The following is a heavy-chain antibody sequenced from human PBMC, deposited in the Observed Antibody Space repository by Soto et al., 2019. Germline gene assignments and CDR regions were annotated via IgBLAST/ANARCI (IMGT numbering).Heavy chain of an antibody. V-gene: IGHV1-69*01. D-gene: IGHD2-21*01. CDR1: GGTFISYA. Sequence: QVPLVQSGAEVKKPGSSVKVSCKASGGTFISYAISWVRQSPGPGLEWMGGIIPIFCTANYAQKVQGRVTITADESTSTAYMERSRLRSEDTAGYYCARDPSGDFGGAFDYWGQGTLVTVSS. CDR3: ARDPSGDFGGAFDY. CDR2: IIPIFCTA. J-gene: IGHJ4*02.